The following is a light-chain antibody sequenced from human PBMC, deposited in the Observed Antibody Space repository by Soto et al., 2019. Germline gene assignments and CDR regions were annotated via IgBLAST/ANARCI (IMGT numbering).Light chain of an antibody. CDR1: QSIGKH. CDR3: PHGYTSAIT. CDR2: AAS. J-gene: IGKJ5*01. Sequence: DIQMTQSPSSLSASVGDRVTITFRASQSIGKHLNWYQQKPGKAPKFLIYAASNLQSGVPSRFSGSGSVKDLTLTFNSLQPEDFATYHCPHGYTSAITVGQGTRLEIK. V-gene: IGKV1-39*01.